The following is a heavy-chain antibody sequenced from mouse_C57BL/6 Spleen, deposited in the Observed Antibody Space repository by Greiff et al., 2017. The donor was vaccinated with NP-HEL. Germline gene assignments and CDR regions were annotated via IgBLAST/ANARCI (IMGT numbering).Heavy chain of an antibody. CDR3: ARNAPLGNYEYFDY. D-gene: IGHD2-1*01. V-gene: IGHV2-2*01. CDR1: GFSLTSYG. Sequence: VKLMESGPGLVQPSQSLSITCTVSGFSLTSYGVHWVRQSPGKGLEWLGVIWSGGSTDYNAAFISRLSISKDNSKSQVFFKMNSLQADDTAIYYCARNAPLGNYEYFDYWGQGTTLTVSS. J-gene: IGHJ2*01. CDR2: IWSGGST.